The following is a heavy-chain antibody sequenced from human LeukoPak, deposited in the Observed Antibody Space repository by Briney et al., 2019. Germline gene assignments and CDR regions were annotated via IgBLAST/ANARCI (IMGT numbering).Heavy chain of an antibody. V-gene: IGHV3-7*01. D-gene: IGHD3-3*01. CDR2: IKQDGSEK. CDR1: GFTFSSYW. CDR3: ARGGPYYDFWSGYWGGY. J-gene: IGHJ4*02. Sequence: GGSLRLSCAASGFTFSSYWMSWVRQAPGKGLEWVANIKQDGSEKYYVDSVKGRFTISRDNAKNSLYLQMNSLRAEDTAVYYCARGGPYYDFWSGYWGGYWGQGTLVTVSS.